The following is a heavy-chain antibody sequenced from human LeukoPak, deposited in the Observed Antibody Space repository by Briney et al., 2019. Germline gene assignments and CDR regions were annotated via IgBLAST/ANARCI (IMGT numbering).Heavy chain of an antibody. CDR2: INPSGDST. CDR1: GYTFTGYY. D-gene: IGHD3-22*01. V-gene: IGHV1-46*01. Sequence: ASVKVSCKASGYTFTGYYMHWVRQARGRGLEWMGWINPSGDSTSYAQKFEGRDTMTRDMSTSTVYMELSSLRSKDTAMYYCARDGPGVSSGYSRAYYFDYWGQGTLVTVSS. J-gene: IGHJ4*02. CDR3: ARDGPGVSSGYSRAYYFDY.